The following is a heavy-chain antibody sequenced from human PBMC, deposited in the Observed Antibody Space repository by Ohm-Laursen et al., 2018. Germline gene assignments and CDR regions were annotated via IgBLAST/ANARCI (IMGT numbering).Heavy chain of an antibody. CDR3: AGDARVAGTSDAFEY. V-gene: IGHV4-4*07. CDR1: DASIDSAK. J-gene: IGHJ4*02. Sequence: TLSLTCVVSDASIDSAKWSWVRQSAGKGLEWIGRIHASGSTNYNPSLKSRVSLSHDTSKNQFSLKMTSVTAADTAVYYCAGDARVAGTSDAFEYWGQGTLVTVTS. CDR2: IHASGST. D-gene: IGHD1-7*01.